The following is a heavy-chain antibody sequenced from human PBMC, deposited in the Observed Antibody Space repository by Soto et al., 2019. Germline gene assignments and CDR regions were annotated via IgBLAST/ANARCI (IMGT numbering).Heavy chain of an antibody. J-gene: IGHJ6*02. V-gene: IGHV4-59*01. D-gene: IGHD5-12*01. Sequence: LSLTCTVSGDSISSYFWTWIRQSPAKGLEWIGDIYFSGVPDYNPSLRSRVSISVNTSKGQLSLNLNSVTAADTAVYYCARDIALPNSDYAGRSLDVWGQGITVTVSS. CDR1: GDSISSYF. CDR2: IYFSGVP. CDR3: ARDIALPNSDYAGRSLDV.